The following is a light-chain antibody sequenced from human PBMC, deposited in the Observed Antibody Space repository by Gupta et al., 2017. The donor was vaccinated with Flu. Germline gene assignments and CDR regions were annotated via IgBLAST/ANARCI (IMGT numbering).Light chain of an antibody. J-gene: IGKJ4*01. Sequence: PCSLSASVGDRVTITCRASQTISSYVNWYQQKPGKAPKLLIYAASSLQSGVPSRFSGSGSGTDFTLTVSRLQPEDVATYYCQQSYSTPLTFGGGTKVEIK. CDR2: AAS. CDR3: QQSYSTPLT. CDR1: QTISSY. V-gene: IGKV1-39*01.